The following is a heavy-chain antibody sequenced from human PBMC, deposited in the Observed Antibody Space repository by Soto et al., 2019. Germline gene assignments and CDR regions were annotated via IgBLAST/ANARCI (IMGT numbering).Heavy chain of an antibody. CDR3: ARFYGDYYNWFDP. D-gene: IGHD4-17*01. CDR2: IYHSGST. V-gene: IGHV4-30-2*01. J-gene: IGHJ5*02. CDR1: GDSISSGGYS. Sequence: QLQLQESGSGLVKPSQTLSLTCAVSGDSISSGGYSWSWIRQPPGKGLEWIGYIYHSGSTYYNPSLKIRVTMSVDRSKNQFSLKLSSVTAADTAVYYCARFYGDYYNWFDPWGQGTLVIVSS.